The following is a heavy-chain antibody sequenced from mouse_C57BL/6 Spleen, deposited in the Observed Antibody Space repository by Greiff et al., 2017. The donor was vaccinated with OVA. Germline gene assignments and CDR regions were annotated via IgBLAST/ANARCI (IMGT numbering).Heavy chain of an antibody. J-gene: IGHJ1*03. Sequence: EVKLQESGPELVKPGASVKIPCKASGYTFTDYNMDWVKQSHGKSLEWIGDINPNNGGTIYNQKFKGKATLTVDKSSSTAYMELRSLTSEDTAVYYCARSPYYSNYDWYFDVWGTGTTVTVSS. D-gene: IGHD2-5*01. CDR3: ARSPYYSNYDWYFDV. CDR1: GYTFTDYN. V-gene: IGHV1-18*01. CDR2: INPNNGGT.